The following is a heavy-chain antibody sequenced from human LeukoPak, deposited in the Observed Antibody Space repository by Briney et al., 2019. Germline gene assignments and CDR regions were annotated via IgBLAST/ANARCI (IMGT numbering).Heavy chain of an antibody. J-gene: IGHJ4*02. Sequence: GGSLRLSCATSGFTFADYAVSWFRQAPGKGLEWVGFIRKTTQGGTTEYAASVKGRFTISRDDSKSIARLQMNGLKTEDTAIYYCAREDPWIQLRPADYWGQGTLVTVSS. CDR3: AREDPWIQLRPADY. D-gene: IGHD5-18*01. V-gene: IGHV3-49*03. CDR2: IRKTTQGGTT. CDR1: GFTFADYA.